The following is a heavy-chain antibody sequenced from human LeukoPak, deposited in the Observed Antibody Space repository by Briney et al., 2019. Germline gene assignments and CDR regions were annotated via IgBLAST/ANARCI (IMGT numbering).Heavy chain of an antibody. V-gene: IGHV3-30*18. CDR3: AKGAYSGHPSPLDY. J-gene: IGHJ4*02. CDR1: GFTFSSYG. CDR2: ISYDGSNK. Sequence: GGSLRLSCAASGFTFSSYGMHWVRQAPGKGLEWVAVISYDGSNKYYADSVKGRFTISRDNSKNTLYLQMNSLRAEDTAVYYCAKGAYSGHPSPLDYWGQGTLVTVSS. D-gene: IGHD1-26*01.